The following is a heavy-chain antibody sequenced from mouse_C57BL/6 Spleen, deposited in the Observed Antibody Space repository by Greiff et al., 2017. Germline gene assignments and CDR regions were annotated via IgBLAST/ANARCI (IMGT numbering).Heavy chain of an antibody. CDR3: ARRGPRSPWFAD. CDR2: IYPSDSET. J-gene: IGHJ3*01. CDR1: GYTFTSYW. V-gene: IGHV1-61*01. Sequence: QVQLQQPGAELVRPGSSVKLSCKASGYTFTSYWMDWVKQRPGQGLEWIGNIYPSDSETHYNQKFKDKATLTVDKSSSTAYMQLSSLTSEDSAVYYCARRGPRSPWFADRGKGTLVTVSA.